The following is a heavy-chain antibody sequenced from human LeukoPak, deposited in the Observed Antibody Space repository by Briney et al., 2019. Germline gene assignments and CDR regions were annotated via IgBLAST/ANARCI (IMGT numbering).Heavy chain of an antibody. D-gene: IGHD3-10*01. CDR2: INHSGST. Sequence: PSETLSLTCAAYGGSFSGYYWSWIRQPPGKGLEWIGEINHSGSTNYNPSLKSRVTISVDTSRNQFSLKLSSVTAADTAVYYCARGPITMVRGVIRRFDPWGQGTLVTVSS. CDR3: ARGPITMVRGVIRRFDP. J-gene: IGHJ5*02. V-gene: IGHV4-34*01. CDR1: GGSFSGYY.